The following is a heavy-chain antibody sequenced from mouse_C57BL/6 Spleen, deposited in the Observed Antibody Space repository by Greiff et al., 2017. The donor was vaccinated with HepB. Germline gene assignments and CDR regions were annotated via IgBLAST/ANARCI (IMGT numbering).Heavy chain of an antibody. V-gene: IGHV5-4*01. J-gene: IGHJ3*01. Sequence: DVMLVESGGGLVKPGGSLKLSCAASGFTFSSYAMSWVRQTPEKRLEWVATISDGGSYTYYPDNVKGRFTISRDNAKNNLYLQMSHLKSEDTAMYYCARDSSYGNYGAYWGQGTLVTVSA. CDR2: ISDGGSYT. CDR1: GFTFSSYA. CDR3: ARDSSYGNYGAY. D-gene: IGHD2-1*01.